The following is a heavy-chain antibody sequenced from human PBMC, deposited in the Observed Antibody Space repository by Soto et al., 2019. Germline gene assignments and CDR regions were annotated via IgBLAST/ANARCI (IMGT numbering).Heavy chain of an antibody. CDR2: ISGSGGST. CDR1: GFTFSSYA. J-gene: IGHJ6*03. V-gene: IGHV3-23*01. CDR3: ARRYYDFWSGHSLPYYYYYMDV. Sequence: PGGSLRLSWAASGFTFSSYAMSWVRQAPGKGLEWVSAISGSGGSTYYADSVKGRFTISRDNSKNTLYLQMNSLRAEDTAVYYCARRYYDFWSGHSLPYYYYYMDVWGKGTTVTVSS. D-gene: IGHD3-3*01.